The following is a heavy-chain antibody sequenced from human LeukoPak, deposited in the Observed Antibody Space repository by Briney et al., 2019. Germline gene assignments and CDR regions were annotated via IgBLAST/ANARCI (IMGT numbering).Heavy chain of an antibody. CDR2: IYYSGST. V-gene: IGHV4-31*03. Sequence: SETLSLTCTVSGVSISSGGYYWRWLRQHPGKGLEWIGYIYYSGSTYYNPSLKSRVTISVDTSKNQCSLKLSSVTAADTAVYYCARVTKNFWSGYRFFHPDYWGQGTLVTVSS. J-gene: IGHJ4*02. CDR1: GVSISSGGYY. D-gene: IGHD3-3*01. CDR3: ARVTKNFWSGYRFFHPDY.